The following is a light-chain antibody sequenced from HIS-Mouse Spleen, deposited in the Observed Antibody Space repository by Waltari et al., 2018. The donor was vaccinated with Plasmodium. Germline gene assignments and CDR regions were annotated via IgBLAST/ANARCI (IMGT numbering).Light chain of an antibody. V-gene: IGLV3-10*01. CDR2: EDS. J-gene: IGLJ3*02. CDR1: ALPKQY. CDR3: DSTDSSGNHRV. Sequence: SYELTQPPSASVSPGQTARTTCSGDALPKQYSYWYQQKSGQAPVLVIYEDSKRPSGIPERFSGDSSGTMATLTISGAQVEDEADYYCDSTDSSGNHRVFGGGTKLTVL.